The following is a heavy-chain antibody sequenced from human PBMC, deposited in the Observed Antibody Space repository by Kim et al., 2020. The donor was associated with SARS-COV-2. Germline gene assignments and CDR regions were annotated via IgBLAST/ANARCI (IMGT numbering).Heavy chain of an antibody. CDR1: GFTFDDYA. CDR2: ISWNSGSI. V-gene: IGHV3-9*01. CDR3: AKDSVTTLGRTSALDY. Sequence: GGSLRLSCAASGFTFDDYAMHWVRQAPGKGLEWVSGISWNSGSIGYADSVKGRFTISRDNAKNSLYLQMNSLRTEDTALYYCAKDSVTTLGRTSALDYWGQGTLVTVSS. J-gene: IGHJ4*02. D-gene: IGHD4-17*01.